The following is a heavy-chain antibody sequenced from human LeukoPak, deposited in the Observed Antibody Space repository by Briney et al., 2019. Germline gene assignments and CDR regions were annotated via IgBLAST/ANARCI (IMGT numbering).Heavy chain of an antibody. D-gene: IGHD6-13*01. CDR3: ARLNSRTPEYYYYYMDV. Sequence: GASVKVSCKAFGGTFSSYAISWVRQAPGQGLKWMGWIIPIFGTANYAQKFQGRVTITAGKSTSTAYMELSSLRSDDTAVYYCARLNSRTPEYYYYYMDVWGKGTTVTVSS. J-gene: IGHJ6*03. V-gene: IGHV1-69*06. CDR2: IIPIFGTA. CDR1: GGTFSSYA.